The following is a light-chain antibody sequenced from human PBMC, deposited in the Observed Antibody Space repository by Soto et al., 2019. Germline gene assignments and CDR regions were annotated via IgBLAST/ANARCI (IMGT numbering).Light chain of an antibody. Sequence: EIVLTQSPGTLSLSPGESATLSCRASQSVSSNSLAWYRRNPGQPPSILIYGTSTRATDIPRRFSGSGSGTDFPLTITRLEPEDFAVYFCQQYGDSPPTFGQGTKVEVK. V-gene: IGKV3-20*01. CDR2: GTS. CDR3: QQYGDSPPT. CDR1: QSVSSNS. J-gene: IGKJ1*01.